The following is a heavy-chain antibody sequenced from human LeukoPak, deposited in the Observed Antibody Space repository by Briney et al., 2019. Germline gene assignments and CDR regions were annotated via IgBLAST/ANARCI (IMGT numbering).Heavy chain of an antibody. Sequence: ASVKVSCKXSGGTFSSYAISWVRQAPGQGLEWMGRIIPIFGTANYAQKFQGRVTITTDESTSTAYMELSSLRSEDTAVYYCARGSGAYCGGDCYSGYFDYWGQGTLVTVSS. V-gene: IGHV1-69*05. CDR2: IIPIFGTA. CDR3: ARGSGAYCGGDCYSGYFDY. J-gene: IGHJ4*02. D-gene: IGHD2-21*02. CDR1: GGTFSSYA.